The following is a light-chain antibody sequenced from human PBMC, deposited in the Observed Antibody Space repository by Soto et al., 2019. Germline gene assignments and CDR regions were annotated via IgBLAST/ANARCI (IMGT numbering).Light chain of an antibody. CDR3: CFFTGTASQYV. V-gene: IGLV2-14*01. J-gene: IGLJ1*01. Sequence: QSVLTQPDSVSGSPGHSLSFFCAGFNXDVGSSVYLSSYRQHPGKAPQLIIYEVNKRPSGVSNRFSGTKSGNTASLTISGLQPDDEADYYCCFFTGTASQYVFGPGTKGTVL. CDR2: EVN. CDR1: NXDVGSSVY.